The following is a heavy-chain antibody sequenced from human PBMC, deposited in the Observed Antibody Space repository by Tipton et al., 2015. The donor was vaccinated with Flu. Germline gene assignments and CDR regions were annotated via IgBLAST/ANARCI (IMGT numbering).Heavy chain of an antibody. CDR3: ARVREADYAYGMDV. CDR1: GFDVSTNY. Sequence: SLRLSCAASGFDVSTNYMSWVRQAPGKGLEWVAVIYRGDRTKYADSVKGRFTTSRDNSKNTLHLQMNSLRAEDTAVYYCARVREADYAYGMDVWGQGTTVTVSS. D-gene: IGHD3-16*01. J-gene: IGHJ6*02. CDR2: IYRGDRT. V-gene: IGHV3-53*01.